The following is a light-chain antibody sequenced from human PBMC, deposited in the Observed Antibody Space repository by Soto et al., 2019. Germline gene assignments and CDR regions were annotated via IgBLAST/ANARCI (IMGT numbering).Light chain of an antibody. CDR2: QDS. CDR1: KVGDKY. CDR3: QALDSSTVV. J-gene: IGLJ2*01. V-gene: IGLV3-1*01. Sequence: SYELTQPPSVSVSPGQTASITCSGDKVGDKYACWYQQKPGQSPVLVIYQDSKRPSGIAERFAGSNSGNTATLTISGTQDMEEAYYSCQALDSSTVVFGGGTKLTVL.